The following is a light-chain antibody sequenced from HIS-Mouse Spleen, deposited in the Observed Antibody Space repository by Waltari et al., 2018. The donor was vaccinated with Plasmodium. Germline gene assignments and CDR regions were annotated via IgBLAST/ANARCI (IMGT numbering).Light chain of an antibody. CDR3: YSTDSSGNHRV. Sequence: SYELTQPPSVSVSPGQTARITCSGDALPKKYAYWYQQKSGQAPVLVIYAASKRPSGIPGRFSGSSSGTMATLTISGAQVEDEADYYCYSTDSSGNHRVFGGGTKLTVL. V-gene: IGLV3-10*01. J-gene: IGLJ3*02. CDR1: ALPKKY. CDR2: AAS.